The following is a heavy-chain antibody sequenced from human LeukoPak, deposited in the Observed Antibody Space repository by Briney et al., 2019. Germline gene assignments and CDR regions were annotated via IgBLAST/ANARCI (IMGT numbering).Heavy chain of an antibody. CDR2: INHSGST. D-gene: IGHD6-19*01. Sequence: SETLSLTCAVYGGSLSGYYWSWIRQPPGKGLEWIGEINHSGSTNYNPSLKSRVTISVDTSKNQFSLQLNSVTPEDTAVYYCARVTAVAGVFDYWGQGTLVTVSS. V-gene: IGHV4-34*01. CDR1: GGSLSGYY. CDR3: ARVTAVAGVFDY. J-gene: IGHJ4*02.